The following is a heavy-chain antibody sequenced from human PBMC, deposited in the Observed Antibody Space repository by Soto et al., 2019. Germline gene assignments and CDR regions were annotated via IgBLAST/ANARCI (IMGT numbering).Heavy chain of an antibody. CDR2: ISNNSSVK. J-gene: IGHJ4*02. V-gene: IGHV3-48*02. D-gene: IGHD2-8*01. Sequence: GGSLRLSCAVSGFTFSHYSINWVRQAPGKGLEWLSYISNNSSVKYYADSVKGRFTISRDNTKNSLYLQMNSLRDDDTADYYCARDRDAYCSKGVCSGPYFDYWGRGTMVTVAS. CDR3: ARDRDAYCSKGVCSGPYFDY. CDR1: GFTFSHYS.